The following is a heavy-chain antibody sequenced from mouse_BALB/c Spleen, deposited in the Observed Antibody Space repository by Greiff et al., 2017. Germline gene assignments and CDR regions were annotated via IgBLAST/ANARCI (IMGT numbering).Heavy chain of an antibody. J-gene: IGHJ3*01. CDR2: ISTYSGNT. CDR1: GYTFTDYA. CDR3: ARSTMITTGWFAY. D-gene: IGHD2-4*01. Sequence: VQGVESGPELVRPGVSVKISCKGSGYTFTDYAMHWVKQSHAKSLEWIGVISTYSGNTNYNQKFKGKATMTVDKSSSTAYMELARLTSEDSAIYYCARSTMITTGWFAYWGQGTLVTVSA. V-gene: IGHV1-67*01.